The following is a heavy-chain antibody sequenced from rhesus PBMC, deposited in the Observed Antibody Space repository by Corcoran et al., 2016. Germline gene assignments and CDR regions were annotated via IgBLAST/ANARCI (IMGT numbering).Heavy chain of an antibody. J-gene: IGHJ6*01. CDR1: GFTFSSYW. V-gene: IGHV3S42*01. Sequence: EVQLVESGGGLAKPGGSLRLSCAASGFTFSSYWMNWVRQTPGKGLDWISTINSGGGSTYNADSVKGRFTISRDNAKNSLSLQMNSLRAEDTAVYYCARHRRYYGLDSWGQGVVVTVSS. CDR3: ARHRRYYGLDS. CDR2: INSGGGST.